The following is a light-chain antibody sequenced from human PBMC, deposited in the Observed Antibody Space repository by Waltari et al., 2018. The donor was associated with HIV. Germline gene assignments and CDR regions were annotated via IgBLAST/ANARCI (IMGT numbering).Light chain of an antibody. CDR2: QDD. J-gene: IGLJ1*01. CDR3: QAWDSTTAGV. Sequence: SYELTQPPSVSVSPGQTASITCSGAKLGYKYVCWYQQKPGQSPVLVMYQDDRRSSGIPERFSGSNSGNTATLTIRGTQAMDEADYYCQAWDSTTAGVFGTGTKVTVL. CDR1: KLGYKY. V-gene: IGLV3-1*01.